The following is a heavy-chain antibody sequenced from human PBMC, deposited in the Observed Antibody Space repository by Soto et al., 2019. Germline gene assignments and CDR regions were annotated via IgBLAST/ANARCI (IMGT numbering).Heavy chain of an antibody. Sequence: GGSLRLSCAASGFTFSSYSMNWVRQAPGKGLEWVSYISSSSSTIYYADSVKGRFTISRDNAKNSLYLQMNSLRDEDTAVYYCARDVSPDDGSSPYGMDVWGQGTTVTVSS. CDR2: ISSSSSTI. CDR3: ARDVSPDDGSSPYGMDV. V-gene: IGHV3-48*02. J-gene: IGHJ6*02. D-gene: IGHD6-13*01. CDR1: GFTFSSYS.